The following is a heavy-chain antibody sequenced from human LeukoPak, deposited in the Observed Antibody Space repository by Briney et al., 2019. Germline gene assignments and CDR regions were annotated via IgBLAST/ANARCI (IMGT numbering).Heavy chain of an antibody. CDR3: ARMGLWFGELYSFDY. V-gene: IGHV4-34*01. J-gene: IGHJ4*02. Sequence: PSETLSLTCAVYGGSFSGYYWSWIRQPPGKGLEWIGEINHSGSNNYNPSLKSRVTISVDTSKNQFSLKLSSVTAADTAVYYCARMGLWFGELYSFDYWGQGTLVTVSS. D-gene: IGHD3-10*01. CDR1: GGSFSGYY. CDR2: INHSGSN.